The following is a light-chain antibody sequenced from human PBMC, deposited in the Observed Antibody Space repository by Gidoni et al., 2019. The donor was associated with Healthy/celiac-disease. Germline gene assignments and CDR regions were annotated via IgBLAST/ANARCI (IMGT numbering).Light chain of an antibody. J-gene: IGLJ1*01. CDR2: EDI. V-gene: IGLV3-10*01. Sequence: SYELTQPPSVSVSPGKTARITCSGDALPKKYAYWYQQKSGQAPVLVIYEDIKRPSGIPERFSGSSSGTMATVTISGAQVEDEADYYCYSTDSSGNHRGVFGTGTKVTVL. CDR1: ALPKKY. CDR3: YSTDSSGNHRGV.